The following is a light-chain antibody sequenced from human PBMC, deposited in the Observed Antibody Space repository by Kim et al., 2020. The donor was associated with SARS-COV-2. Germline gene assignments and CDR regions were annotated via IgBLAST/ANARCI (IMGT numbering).Light chain of an antibody. CDR3: NSRDSNDNVV. J-gene: IGLJ2*01. Sequence: SVAWGQTVRITCQGDSHRSYDATWYQQKPGQAPILVIYGKNNRPSGIPDRFSGSSSGNTASLTITGTQAGDEADYYCNSRDSNDNVVFGGGTKLTVL. V-gene: IGLV3-19*01. CDR2: GKN. CDR1: SHRSYD.